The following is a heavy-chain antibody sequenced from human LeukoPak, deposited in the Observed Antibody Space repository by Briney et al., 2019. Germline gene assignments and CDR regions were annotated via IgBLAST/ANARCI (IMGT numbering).Heavy chain of an antibody. V-gene: IGHV3-53*01. D-gene: IGHD6-13*01. CDR2: IYSGGST. J-gene: IGHJ4*02. CDR3: SGSSWYGYFDY. Sequence: GGSLRLSCAASGFTVSSNYMSWVRQAPGKGLEWVSVIYSGGSTYYVDSVKGRFTISRDNSKNTLYHQMNSLRAEDSALYYCSGSSWYGYFDYWGQGTLVTVSS. CDR1: GFTVSSNY.